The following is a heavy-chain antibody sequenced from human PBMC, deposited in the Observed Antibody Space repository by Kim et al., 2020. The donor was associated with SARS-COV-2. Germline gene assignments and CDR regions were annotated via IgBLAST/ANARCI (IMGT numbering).Heavy chain of an antibody. CDR3: ARHRDHSSGWYSGGY. CDR1: GFTFSSYS. CDR2: ISSSSSYI. J-gene: IGHJ4*01. Sequence: GGSLRLSCAASGFTFSSYSMNWVHQAPGKGLEWGSSISSSSSYIYYADSVKGRFTISRDNAKNSLYLQINSLRAEDTAVYYCARHRDHSSGWYSGGYWG. V-gene: IGHV3-21*01. D-gene: IGHD6-19*01.